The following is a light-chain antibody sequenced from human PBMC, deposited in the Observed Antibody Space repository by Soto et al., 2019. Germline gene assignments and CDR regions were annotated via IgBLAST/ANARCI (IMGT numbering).Light chain of an antibody. V-gene: IGLV2-23*01. CDR1: SSDVGSYNL. CDR3: CSYAGSYTYV. J-gene: IGLJ1*01. Sequence: QSVLTQPASVSGSPGQSITISCTGTSSDVGSYNLVSWYQQHPGKAPKLMTYEGSKRPSGVPDRFSGSKSGNTASLTISGLQADDEADYYCCSYAGSYTYVFGTGTKLTVL. CDR2: EGS.